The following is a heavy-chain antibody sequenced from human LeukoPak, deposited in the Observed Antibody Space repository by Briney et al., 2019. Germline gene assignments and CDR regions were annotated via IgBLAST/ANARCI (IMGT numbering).Heavy chain of an antibody. CDR2: IYHSGST. V-gene: IGHV4-4*02. CDR1: GGSISSSNW. Sequence: SETLSLTCAVSGGSISSSNWWSWVRQPPGKGLEWIGEIYHSGSTNYNPSLKSRVTISVDKSKTQFSLKLSSVTAADTAVYYCARVGAYYYDSSGYHHTPFDYWGQGTLVTVSS. J-gene: IGHJ4*02. D-gene: IGHD3-22*01. CDR3: ARVGAYYYDSSGYHHTPFDY.